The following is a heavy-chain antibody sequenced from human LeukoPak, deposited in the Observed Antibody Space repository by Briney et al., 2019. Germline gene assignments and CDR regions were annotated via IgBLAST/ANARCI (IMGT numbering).Heavy chain of an antibody. CDR1: GGSISSGSYY. J-gene: IGHJ5*02. D-gene: IGHD2-2*01. CDR3: ARDGLGYCSSTSCRYNWFDP. Sequence: SQTLSLTCTVSGGSISSGSYYWSWIRQPAGKGLEWIGRIYTSGSTNYNPSLKSRVTISVDTSKNQFSLKLSSVTAADTAVYYCARDGLGYCSSTSCRYNWFDPWGQGTLVTVSS. CDR2: IYTSGST. V-gene: IGHV4-61*02.